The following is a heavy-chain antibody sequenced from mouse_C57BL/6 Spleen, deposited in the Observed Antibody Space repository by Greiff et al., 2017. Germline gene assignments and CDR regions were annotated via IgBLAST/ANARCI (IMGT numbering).Heavy chain of an antibody. Sequence: EVMLVESGGGLVKPGGSLKLSCAASGFTFSSYTMSWVRQTPEKRLEWVATISGGGGNTYYPDSVKGRFTISRDNAKNTLYLQMSSLRSEDTALYYCARAVPTVVAFDYWGQGTTLTVSS. V-gene: IGHV5-9*01. CDR2: ISGGGGNT. J-gene: IGHJ2*01. CDR1: GFTFSSYT. D-gene: IGHD1-1*01. CDR3: ARAVPTVVAFDY.